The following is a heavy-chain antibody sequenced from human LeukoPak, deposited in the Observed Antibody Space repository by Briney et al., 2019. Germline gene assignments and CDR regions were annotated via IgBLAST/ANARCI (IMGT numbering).Heavy chain of an antibody. D-gene: IGHD3-3*01. CDR2: ISHTGSTM. CDR1: GFSFSSYS. V-gene: IGHV3-48*04. Sequence: GGSLRLSCAASGFSFSSYSMNWVRQAPGKGLEWVSYISHTGSTMSYADSVKGRFTISRDNARNSLYLQMDSLRAEDTAAYYCAREIFWSGYFSNLHFDYWGQGTLVTVSS. CDR3: AREIFWSGYFSNLHFDY. J-gene: IGHJ4*02.